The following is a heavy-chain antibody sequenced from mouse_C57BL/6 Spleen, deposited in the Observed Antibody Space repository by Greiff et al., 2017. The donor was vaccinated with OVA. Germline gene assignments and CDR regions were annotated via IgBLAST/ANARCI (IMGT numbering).Heavy chain of an antibody. CDR3: AREDDYFDY. Sequence: VKLQESGPELVKPGASVKISCKASGYAFSSSWMNWVKQRPGKGLEWIGRIYPGDGDTNYNGKFKGKATLTADKSSSTAYMQLSSLTSEDSAVYFCAREDDYFDYWGQGTTLTVSS. CDR2: IYPGDGDT. V-gene: IGHV1-82*01. J-gene: IGHJ2*01. CDR1: GYAFSSSW.